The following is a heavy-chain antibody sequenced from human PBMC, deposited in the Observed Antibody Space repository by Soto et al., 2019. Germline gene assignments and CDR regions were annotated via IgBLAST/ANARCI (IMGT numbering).Heavy chain of an antibody. J-gene: IGHJ3*02. D-gene: IGHD2-15*01. V-gene: IGHV3-13*01. CDR3: VRGGRWHIDRDAFDI. CDR2: IGTAGDT. Sequence: EVQLVESGGGLVQPGGSLRLSCAASGFTFSSYDMHWVRQATGKGLEWVSAIGTAGDTYYPGSVKGRFTISRENAKNSLYLQMNSLRAEDTAVYYCVRGGRWHIDRDAFDIWGQGTMVTVSS. CDR1: GFTFSSYD.